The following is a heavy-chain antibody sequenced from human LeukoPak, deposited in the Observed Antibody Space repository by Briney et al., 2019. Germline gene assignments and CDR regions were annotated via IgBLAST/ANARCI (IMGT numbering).Heavy chain of an antibody. V-gene: IGHV3-7*01. Sequence: PGGSLRLSCGATGFTYSCHWMSWVRQAPGKGLEWVANINQGGSDKYYVDSVKGRFTISRDNANNLLYLQMNSLRGEDTAVYYCTRDRSRAEDDWGQGTLVTVSS. J-gene: IGHJ4*02. CDR2: INQGGSDK. CDR1: GFTYSCHW. D-gene: IGHD1-14*01. CDR3: TRDRSRAEDD.